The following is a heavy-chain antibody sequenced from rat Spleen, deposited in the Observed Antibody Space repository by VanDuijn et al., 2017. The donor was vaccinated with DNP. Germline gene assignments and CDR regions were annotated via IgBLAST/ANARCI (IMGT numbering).Heavy chain of an antibody. J-gene: IGHJ4*01. CDR2: ISYSGRT. CDR3: ASYYYDGYYAMDA. D-gene: IGHD1-12*02. CDR1: GYSITSSY. V-gene: IGHV3-1*01. Sequence: EVQLQESGPGLVRPSQSLSLTCSVTGYSITSSYRWTWIRKFPGNKMEYIGHISYSGRTHYNSSLKSRISITRDTSKNQFFLQLNSVTTEDTATYYCASYYYDGYYAMDAWGQGTSVTVSS.